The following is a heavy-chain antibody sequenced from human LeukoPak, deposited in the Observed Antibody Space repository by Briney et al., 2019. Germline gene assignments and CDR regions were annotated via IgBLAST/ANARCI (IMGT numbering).Heavy chain of an antibody. CDR1: GYSTSSGYY. J-gene: IGHJ4*02. CDR2: VFHTGSS. V-gene: IGHV4-38-2*01. CDR3: ARGISTTGHDY. D-gene: IGHD4-11*01. Sequence: PSETLSLTCAVSGYSTSSGYYWGWIRQPPGKGRERIGSVFHTGSSYYIPSLKSRVTISVDTSKNQFSLEVSSVTAADTAIYYCARGISTTGHDYWGPGTLVTVSS.